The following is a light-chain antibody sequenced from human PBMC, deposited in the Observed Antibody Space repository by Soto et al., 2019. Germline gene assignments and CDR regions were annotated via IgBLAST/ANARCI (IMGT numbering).Light chain of an antibody. CDR1: QSFVRSY. CDR2: GAS. J-gene: IGKJ4*01. Sequence: EIVLTQSPGPLSLSPGERATLSCRASQSFVRSYLAWYQQKPGQAPRLLIYGASNRASGVPDRFIGSGSGTDCTLTINRLEPEDFAVYYCQYYGDSPLTFGGGTKVDI. CDR3: QYYGDSPLT. V-gene: IGKV3-20*01.